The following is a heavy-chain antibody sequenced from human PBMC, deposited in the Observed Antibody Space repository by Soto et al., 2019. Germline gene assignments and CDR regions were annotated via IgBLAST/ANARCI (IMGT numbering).Heavy chain of an antibody. CDR1: GGSISSGGYY. CDR2: IYYSGST. CDR3: AASAPPVLLWFGEKTGGYFDY. Sequence: SETLSLTCTVSGGSISSGGYYWSWIRQHPGKGLEWIGYIYYSGSTYYNPSLKSRVTISVDTSKNQFSLKLSSVTAADTAVYYCAASAPPVLLWFGEKTGGYFDYWGQGTLVTVSS. V-gene: IGHV4-31*03. D-gene: IGHD3-10*01. J-gene: IGHJ4*02.